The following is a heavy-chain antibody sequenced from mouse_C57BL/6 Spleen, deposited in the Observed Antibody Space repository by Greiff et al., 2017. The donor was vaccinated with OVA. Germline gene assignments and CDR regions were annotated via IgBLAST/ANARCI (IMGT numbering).Heavy chain of an antibody. V-gene: IGHV1-39*01. CDR1: GYSFTDYN. CDR2: INPNYGTT. J-gene: IGHJ1*03. CDR3: ARSDYYGSSYWYFDV. D-gene: IGHD1-1*01. Sequence: EVQLVESGPELVKPGASVKISCKASGYSFTDYNMNWVKQSNGKSLEWIGVINPNYGTTSYNQKFKGKATLTVDQSSSTAYMQLNSLTSEDSAVYYGARSDYYGSSYWYFDVWGTGTTVTVSS.